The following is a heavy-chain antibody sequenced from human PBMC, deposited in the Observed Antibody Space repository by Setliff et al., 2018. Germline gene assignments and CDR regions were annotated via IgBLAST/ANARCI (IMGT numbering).Heavy chain of an antibody. CDR2: INHSGST. CDR3: ARTLYDYDILAGPGYYFDY. D-gene: IGHD3-9*01. J-gene: IGHJ4*02. V-gene: IGHV4-39*07. CDR1: GGSISSGSYY. Sequence: PSETLSLTCTVSGGSISSGSYYWSWIRQPPGKGLEWIGEINHSGSTYYNPSLKRRVTISVDTSKNQFSLKLSSVTAADTAVYYCARTLYDYDILAGPGYYFDYWGQGTLVTVSS.